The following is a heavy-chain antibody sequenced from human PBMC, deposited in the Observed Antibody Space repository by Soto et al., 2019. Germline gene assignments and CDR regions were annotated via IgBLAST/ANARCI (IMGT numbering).Heavy chain of an antibody. CDR1: GFSFRDAW. V-gene: IGHV3-15*07. Sequence: EVQMVESGGGLVKPGGSLRLSCAVSGFSFRDAWMNWVRQAPGKGLEWVGRIKSKAAGGAIDYAAPVKDRFTISRDDSKAPLYLQINSLKTEDTAMYYCTTDGSFGGVVCAFHLWGQGTMLSVSS. CDR3: TTDGSFGGVVCAFHL. CDR2: IKSKAAGGAI. D-gene: IGHD3-10*01. J-gene: IGHJ3*01.